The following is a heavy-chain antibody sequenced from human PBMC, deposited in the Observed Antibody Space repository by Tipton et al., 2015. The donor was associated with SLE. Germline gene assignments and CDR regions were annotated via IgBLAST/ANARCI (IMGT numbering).Heavy chain of an antibody. V-gene: IGHV4-34*01. CDR1: GGSFSGYY. Sequence: TLSLTCAVYGGSFSGYYWSWVRQPPGKGLEWIGEIYHSGSTNYNPSLKSRVTISIDTSKNQISLNLNSVTAADTAVYYCARGGVLVAGDFDYWGQGTLVIVS. CDR3: ARGGVLVAGDFDY. CDR2: IYHSGST. D-gene: IGHD6-19*01. J-gene: IGHJ4*02.